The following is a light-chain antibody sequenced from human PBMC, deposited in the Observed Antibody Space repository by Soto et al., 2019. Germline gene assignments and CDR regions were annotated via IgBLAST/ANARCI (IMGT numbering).Light chain of an antibody. Sequence: DIQMTQSPSSLSASVGDRVTITCRASQPISNYLNWYQQKPGKAPKFLISAASTLQSGVPSRFSGYGSGTDFTLAISSLHPHDFATYYCQQSYTFPFTFAQGTKLAIK. CDR3: QQSYTFPFT. V-gene: IGKV1-39*01. CDR1: QPISNY. J-gene: IGKJ2*01. CDR2: AAS.